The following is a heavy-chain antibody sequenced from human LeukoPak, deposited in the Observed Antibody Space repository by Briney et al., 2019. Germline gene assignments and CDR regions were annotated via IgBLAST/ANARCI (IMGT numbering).Heavy chain of an antibody. Sequence: KPSETLSLTCTVSGGSISSYYWSWIRQPPGKGLEWIGYIYYSGSTNYNPSLKSRVTISVDTSKNQFSLKLSSVTAADTAVYYCARGGDYVWGSYRSHNWFDPWGQGTLVTVSS. CDR2: IYYSGST. J-gene: IGHJ5*02. V-gene: IGHV4-59*01. CDR1: GGSISSYY. D-gene: IGHD3-16*02. CDR3: ARGGDYVWGSYRSHNWFDP.